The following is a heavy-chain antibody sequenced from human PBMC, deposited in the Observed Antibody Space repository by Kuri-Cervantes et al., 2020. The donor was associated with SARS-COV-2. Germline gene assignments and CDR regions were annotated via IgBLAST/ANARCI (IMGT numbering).Heavy chain of an antibody. CDR3: ARGYYYYYYMDV. CDR2: IYTSGST. J-gene: IGHJ6*03. V-gene: IGHV4-4*07. Sequence: ESLKISCTVSGGSISSYYWSWIRQPAGKGLEWIGRIYTSGSTNYNPSLKSRVTMSVDTSKNQFSLKLSSVTAADTAVHYCARGYYYYYYMDVWGKGTTVTVSS. CDR1: GGSISSYY.